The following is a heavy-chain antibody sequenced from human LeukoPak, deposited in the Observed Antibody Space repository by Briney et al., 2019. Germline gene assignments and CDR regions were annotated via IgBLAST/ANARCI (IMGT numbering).Heavy chain of an antibody. D-gene: IGHD3-3*01. CDR2: ISSSSSYI. CDR1: GFTFSSYS. J-gene: IGHJ4*02. Sequence: TGGSLRLSCAASGFTFSSYSMNWVRQAPGKGLEWVSSISSSSSYIYYADSVKGRFTISRDNSKNTLYLQMNTLRAEDTAVYYCASPYDFWSGYIEPVRGDFWGQGTLVTVSS. CDR3: ASPYDFWSGYIEPVRGDF. V-gene: IGHV3-21*01.